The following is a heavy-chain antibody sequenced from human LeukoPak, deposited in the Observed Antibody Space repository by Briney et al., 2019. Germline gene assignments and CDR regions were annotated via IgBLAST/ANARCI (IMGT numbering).Heavy chain of an antibody. CDR2: ITGTSYI. J-gene: IGHJ4*02. Sequence: GGALRLSCTASGFTFSDYIVNSVRQAPGKGLEWVSCITGTSYIYYADSVKGRFTISRDNAKNSVYLQMNSLRAEDTGIYYCARAIRLWGQGTLVTVSS. V-gene: IGHV3-69-1*02. D-gene: IGHD1-1*01. CDR3: ARAIRL. CDR1: GFTFSDYI.